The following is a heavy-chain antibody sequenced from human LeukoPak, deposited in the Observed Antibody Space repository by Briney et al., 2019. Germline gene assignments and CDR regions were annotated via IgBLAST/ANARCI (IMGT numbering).Heavy chain of an antibody. Sequence: GWSLRLSCAASGNYWMHWVRQAPGKGLVWVSHINSDGSWTSYADSVKGRFTISKDNAKNTVYLQMNSLRAEDTAIYYCVSFYETYWGRGTLVTVSS. V-gene: IGHV3-74*01. D-gene: IGHD2/OR15-2a*01. CDR3: VSFYETY. CDR1: GNYW. CDR2: INSDGSWT. J-gene: IGHJ4*02.